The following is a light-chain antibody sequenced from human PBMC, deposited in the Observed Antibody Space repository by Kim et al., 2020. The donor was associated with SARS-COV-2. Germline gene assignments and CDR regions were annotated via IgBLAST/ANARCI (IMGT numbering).Light chain of an antibody. J-gene: IGKJ4*01. V-gene: IGKV1-5*03. CDR3: QQYNGYSLT. CDR2: KAS. CDR1: QSTSGC. Sequence: ASVGDRVTITCRASQSTSGCLAWYQQKQGKAPKVLIYKASTLESGVPSRFSGSGSGTEFTLTISSLQLDDFANYYCQQYNGYSLTFGGGTKVEIK.